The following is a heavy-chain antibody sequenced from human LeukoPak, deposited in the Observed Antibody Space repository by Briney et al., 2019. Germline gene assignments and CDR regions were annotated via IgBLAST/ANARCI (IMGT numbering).Heavy chain of an antibody. D-gene: IGHD1-26*01. CDR1: GFTFTTYA. Sequence: GGSLRLFCAASGFTFTTYAMNWVRQAPGKGLEWVSYISSSGSTIYYADSVKGRFTISRDNAKNSLYLQMNSLRAEDTAVYYCARGDSGSYYFDYWGQGTLVTVSS. J-gene: IGHJ4*02. V-gene: IGHV3-48*03. CDR2: ISSSGSTI. CDR3: ARGDSGSYYFDY.